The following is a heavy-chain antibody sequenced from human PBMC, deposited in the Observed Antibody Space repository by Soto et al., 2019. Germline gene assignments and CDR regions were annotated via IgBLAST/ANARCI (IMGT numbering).Heavy chain of an antibody. D-gene: IGHD6-13*01. CDR2: ISAYNGNT. CDR1: GYTFTSYG. Sequence: ASVKVSCKASGYTFTSYGISWVRQAPGQGLEWMGWISAYNGNTNYAQKLQGRVTMTTDTSTSTAYMELRSLRSDDTAVYYCASSSAQYSSSWLFDYWGQGTLVTVSS. V-gene: IGHV1-18*01. CDR3: ASSSAQYSSSWLFDY. J-gene: IGHJ4*02.